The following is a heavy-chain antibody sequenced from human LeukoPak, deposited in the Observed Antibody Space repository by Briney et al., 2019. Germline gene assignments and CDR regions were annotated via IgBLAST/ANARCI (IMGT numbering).Heavy chain of an antibody. CDR1: GGSFSGYY. Sequence: TSETLSLTCAVYGGSFSGYYWSWIRQPPGKGLEWIGEINHSGSTNYNPSLKSRVTISVDTSKNQFSLKLSSVTAADTAVYYCARGKSGPYDYVFGYWGQGTLVTVSS. J-gene: IGHJ4*02. CDR2: INHSGST. V-gene: IGHV4-34*01. CDR3: ARGKSGPYDYVFGY. D-gene: IGHD3-16*01.